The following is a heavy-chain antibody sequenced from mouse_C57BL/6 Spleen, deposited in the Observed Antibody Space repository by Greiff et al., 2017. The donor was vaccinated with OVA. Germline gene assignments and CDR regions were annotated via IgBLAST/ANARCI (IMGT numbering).Heavy chain of an antibody. CDR3: ARKGVYSNYEEGDY. D-gene: IGHD2-5*01. CDR1: GYTFTSYT. J-gene: IGHJ2*01. CDR2: INPSSGYT. Sequence: VQLVESGAELARPGASVKMSCKASGYTFTSYTMHWVKQRPGQGLEWIGYINPSSGYTKYNQKFKDKATLTADKSSSTAYMQLSSLTSEDSAVYYCARKGVYSNYEEGDYWGQGTTLTVSS. V-gene: IGHV1-4*01.